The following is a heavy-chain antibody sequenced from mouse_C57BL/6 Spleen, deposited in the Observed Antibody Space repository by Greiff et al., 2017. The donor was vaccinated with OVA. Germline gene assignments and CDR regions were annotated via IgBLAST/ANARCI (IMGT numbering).Heavy chain of an antibody. CDR1: GYTFTSYW. CDR2: IHPSDSDT. CDR3: ANNCLPYYDSSSYLAV. D-gene: IGHD1-1*01. Sequence: VQLQQPGADLVKPGASVKVSCKASGYTFTSYWMHWVKQRPGQGLEWIGRIHPSDSDTNYNQKFKGKATLTVDKSSSTAYMQLSSLTSEDSAVYYGANNCLPYYDSSSYLAVWGKGTLVTVSA. J-gene: IGHJ3*01. V-gene: IGHV1-74*01.